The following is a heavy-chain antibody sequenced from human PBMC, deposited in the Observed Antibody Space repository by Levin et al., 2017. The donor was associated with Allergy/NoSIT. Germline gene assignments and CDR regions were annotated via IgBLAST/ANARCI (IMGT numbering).Heavy chain of an antibody. CDR2: ISSSSSYI. CDR3: ARDPSLIAVAVNWFDP. V-gene: IGHV3-21*06. CDR1: GSTFSSYS. D-gene: IGHD6-13*01. J-gene: IGHJ5*02. Sequence: LSLTCAASGSTFSSYSMNWVRQAPGKGLEWVSSISSSSSYIYYADAVKGRFTISRDNAKNSVYLQMNSLRAEDTAVYYCARDPSLIAVAVNWFDPWGQGTLVTVSS.